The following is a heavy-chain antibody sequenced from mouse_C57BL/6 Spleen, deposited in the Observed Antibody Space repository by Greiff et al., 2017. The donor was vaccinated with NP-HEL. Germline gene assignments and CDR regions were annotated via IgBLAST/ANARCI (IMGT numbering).Heavy chain of an antibody. CDR1: GYTFTSYW. Sequence: QVQLQQPGAELVMPGASVKLSCKASGYTFTSYWMHWVKQRPGQGLEWIGEIDPSDSYTNYNQKFKGKSTLTVDKSSSTAYMQLSSLTSEDSAVYYCLLGYGSSQYYFDYWGQGTTLTVSS. CDR3: LLGYGSSQYYFDY. V-gene: IGHV1-69*01. J-gene: IGHJ2*01. CDR2: IDPSDSYT. D-gene: IGHD1-1*01.